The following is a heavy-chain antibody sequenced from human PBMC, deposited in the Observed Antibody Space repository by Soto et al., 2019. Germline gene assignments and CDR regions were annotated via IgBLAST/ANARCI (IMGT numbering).Heavy chain of an antibody. Sequence: QVQLQQWGAGLLKPSETLSLTCAVYGGSFSGYYWSWIRQPPGKGLEWIGEINHSGSTNYNPSLKSRVTISVDTSKNQFSLKLSSVTAADTAVYYCARDAPWTSSSRDFWFDPWGQGTLVTVSS. CDR3: ARDAPWTSSSRDFWFDP. CDR2: INHSGST. CDR1: GGSFSGYY. D-gene: IGHD6-6*01. J-gene: IGHJ5*02. V-gene: IGHV4-34*01.